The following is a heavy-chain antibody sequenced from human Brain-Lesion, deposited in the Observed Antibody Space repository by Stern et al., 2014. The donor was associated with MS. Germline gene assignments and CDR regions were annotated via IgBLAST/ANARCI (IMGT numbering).Heavy chain of an antibody. CDR1: GGSISSSTYY. CDR2: IYYSGFT. CDR3: ARHDSVPRPSQLYSARDRGPGYFDY. J-gene: IGHJ4*02. D-gene: IGHD1-26*01. V-gene: IGHV4-39*01. Sequence: QLVDSGPGLVKPSETLSLTCTVSGGSISSSTYYWAWIRQPPGKGLEWIGNIYYSGFTYYNPSLKSRVTISVDMSKNQFSLKLSSVTAADTAIYYCARHDSVPRPSQLYSARDRGPGYFDYWGQGTLVTVSS.